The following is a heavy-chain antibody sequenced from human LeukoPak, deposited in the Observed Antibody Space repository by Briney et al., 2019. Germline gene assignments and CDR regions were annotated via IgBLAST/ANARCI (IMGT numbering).Heavy chain of an antibody. CDR1: GGSISSGGYY. D-gene: IGHD3-22*01. CDR2: IYYSGST. CDR3: ARRDGSSGYPMGYDAFDI. J-gene: IGHJ3*02. V-gene: IGHV4-31*03. Sequence: SETLSLTCTVSGGSISSGGYYWSWIRQHPGKGLEWIGYIYYSGSTYYNPSLKSRVTISVDTSKNQFSLKLSSVTAADTAVYYCARRDGSSGYPMGYDAFDIWGQGTMVTVSS.